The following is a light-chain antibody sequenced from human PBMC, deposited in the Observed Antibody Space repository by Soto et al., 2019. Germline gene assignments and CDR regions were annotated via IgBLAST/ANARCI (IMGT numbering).Light chain of an antibody. V-gene: IGKV1-33*01. J-gene: IGKJ3*01. CDR2: DAY. Sequence: DIQMTQSPPSLSASVGDRVTITCQASHDMGNSLNGYQDKPGQAPKLVIYDAYNLETGVPSKFSGNGYGTYFTFTISSLRPEDIATYYCQKADHLPLFGPGTKVDMK. CDR3: QKADHLPL. CDR1: HDMGNS.